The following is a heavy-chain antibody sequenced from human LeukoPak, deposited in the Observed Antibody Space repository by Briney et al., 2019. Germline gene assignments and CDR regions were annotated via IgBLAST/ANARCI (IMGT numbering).Heavy chain of an antibody. J-gene: IGHJ6*02. CDR2: LYYSGT. CDR3: ATLDFWSGYYYSGIDV. V-gene: IGHV4-39*01. D-gene: IGHD3-3*01. CDR1: GGSISSSTYY. Sequence: SETLSLTCTVSGGSISSSTYYWGWIRQPPGRGLEWIGSLYYSGTYYNPSLKSRVTISVDTSKSQFSLKVRSVTAADTAVYYCATLDFWSGYYYSGIDVWGQGTTVTVSS.